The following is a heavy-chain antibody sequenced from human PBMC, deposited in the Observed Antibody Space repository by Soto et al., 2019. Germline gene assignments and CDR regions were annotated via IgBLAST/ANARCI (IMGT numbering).Heavy chain of an antibody. CDR1: GFTFRSFT. D-gene: IGHD6-13*01. J-gene: IGHJ5*02. V-gene: IGHV3-21*01. CDR3: TRDASRDSSARGWFDP. Sequence: GGSLRLSCAASGFTFRSFTMNWVRQAPGKGLEWVSTISSNSAYIYYTDALRGRFTISRDNAKNSLHLQRNSLRAEDTAVYYCTRDASRDSSARGWFDPWGPGTLVTVSS. CDR2: ISSNSAYI.